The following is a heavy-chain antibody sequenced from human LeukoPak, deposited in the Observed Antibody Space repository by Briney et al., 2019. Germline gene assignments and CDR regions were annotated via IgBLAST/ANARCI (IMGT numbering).Heavy chain of an antibody. Sequence: LRLSCAVYGGSFSGYYWSWIREPPGKGLEWIGEINHSGSTNYNPSLKSRVTISVDTSKNQFSLKLSSVTAADTAVYYCARGRGYGSGSYCYWGQGTLVTVSS. CDR2: INHSGST. CDR3: ARGRGYGSGSYCY. CDR1: GGSFSGYY. J-gene: IGHJ4*02. D-gene: IGHD3-10*01. V-gene: IGHV4-34*01.